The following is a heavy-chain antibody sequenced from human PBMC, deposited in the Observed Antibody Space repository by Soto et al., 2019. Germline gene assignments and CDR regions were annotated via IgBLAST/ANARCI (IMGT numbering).Heavy chain of an antibody. J-gene: IGHJ4*02. Sequence: PSETLSLTCTVSGDSISSNYWTWIRQPPGKGLEWIGYVYNSGSTNYNPSLKSRVTISEDTSKSQFSLKVNSMTAADTAVYYCARYRREAVAGYTLDNWGQGILVTVS. CDR3: ARYRREAVAGYTLDN. CDR2: VYNSGST. CDR1: GDSISSNY. V-gene: IGHV4-59*01. D-gene: IGHD6-13*01.